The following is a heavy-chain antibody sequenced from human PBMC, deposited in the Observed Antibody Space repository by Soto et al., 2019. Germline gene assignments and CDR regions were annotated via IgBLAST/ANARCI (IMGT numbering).Heavy chain of an antibody. J-gene: IGHJ3*02. Sequence: GGSLRLSCAASGFTSTNYVMNWVRQAPGKGLEWVSSISGSGTTTFYADSVKGRFIISRDNSKNTLYLQMNSLRAEDTALYYCAKDRVGGDLDAFDIWGQGTMVTVSS. D-gene: IGHD2-21*02. CDR1: GFTSTNYV. V-gene: IGHV3-23*01. CDR3: AKDRVGGDLDAFDI. CDR2: ISGSGTTT.